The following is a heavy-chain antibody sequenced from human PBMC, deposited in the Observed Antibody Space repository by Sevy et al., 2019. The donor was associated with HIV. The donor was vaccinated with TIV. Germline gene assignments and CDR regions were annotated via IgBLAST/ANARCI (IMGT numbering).Heavy chain of an antibody. Sequence: GESLKISCKVYGHTLNRLGMHWVRQAPGKGLEWMGSFDPEDGETFQAQKFQGRVTMTDDTSTDTAYMELSSLRSEDTAVYYCAATKDYYENSGSPFDYWGQRTLVTVSS. J-gene: IGHJ4*02. D-gene: IGHD3-22*01. CDR3: AATKDYYENSGSPFDY. V-gene: IGHV1-24*01. CDR2: FDPEDGET. CDR1: GHTLNRLG.